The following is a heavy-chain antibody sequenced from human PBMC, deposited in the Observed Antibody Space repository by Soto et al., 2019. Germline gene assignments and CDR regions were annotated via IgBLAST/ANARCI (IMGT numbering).Heavy chain of an antibody. CDR3: ARVRSGTTDNY. CDR2: INPIGGAT. Sequence: ASVKVSCKTSGSPFNDYYIHLLRQAPGQGLEWVGWINPIGGATNYGQKFQGRVTMTSDTSISTAYMEVSGLTYDDTAVYYCARVRSGTTDNYWGQGTLVTVSS. CDR1: GSPFNDYY. J-gene: IGHJ4*02. D-gene: IGHD1-1*01. V-gene: IGHV1-2*02.